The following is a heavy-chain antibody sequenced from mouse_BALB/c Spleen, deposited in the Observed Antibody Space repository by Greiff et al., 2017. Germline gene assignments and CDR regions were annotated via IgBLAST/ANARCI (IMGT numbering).Heavy chain of an antibody. J-gene: IGHJ4*01. Sequence: QLQQSGAELVKPGASVKLSCTASCFNIKDTYMHWVKQRPEQGLEWIGRIDPANGNTKYDPKFQGKATITADTSSNTAYLQLSSLTSEDTAVYYCASGGFYAMDYWGQGTSVTVSS. CDR3: ASGGFYAMDY. V-gene: IGHV14-3*02. CDR2: IDPANGNT. CDR1: CFNIKDTY.